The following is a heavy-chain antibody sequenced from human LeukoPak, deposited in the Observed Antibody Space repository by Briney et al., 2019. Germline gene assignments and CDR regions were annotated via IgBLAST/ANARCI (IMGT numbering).Heavy chain of an antibody. Sequence: ASVKVSCKASGYTFTSYDINWVRQATGQGLEWMGWMNPNSGNTGYAQKFQGRVTMTRNTSISTAYMELSSLRSEDTAVYYCARGEIYHVFGRVPYYSYGRDVGGKGPTAPFSS. CDR2: MNPNSGNT. J-gene: IGHJ6*04. D-gene: IGHD3-16*01. CDR3: ARGEIYHVFGRVPYYSYGRDV. CDR1: GYTFTSYD. V-gene: IGHV1-8*01.